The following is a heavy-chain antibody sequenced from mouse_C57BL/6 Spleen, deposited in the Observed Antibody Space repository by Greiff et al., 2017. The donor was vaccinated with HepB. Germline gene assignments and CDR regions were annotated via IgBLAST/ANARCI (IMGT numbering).Heavy chain of an antibody. J-gene: IGHJ3*01. V-gene: IGHV1-15*01. CDR1: GYTFTDYE. D-gene: IGHD6-1*01. Sequence: QVQLKESGAELVRPGASVTLSCKASGYTFTDYEMHWVKQTPVHGLEWIGAIDPETGGTAYNQKFKGKAILTADKSSSAAYMELRSLTSEDSAVYYCARTASQGAWFAYWGQGTLVTVSA. CDR3: ARTASQGAWFAY. CDR2: IDPETGGT.